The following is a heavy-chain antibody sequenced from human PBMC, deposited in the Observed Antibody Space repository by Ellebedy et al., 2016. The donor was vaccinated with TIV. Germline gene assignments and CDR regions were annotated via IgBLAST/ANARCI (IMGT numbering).Heavy chain of an antibody. CDR1: GFIFSSYS. J-gene: IGHJ5*02. V-gene: IGHV3-48*04. CDR3: VRDRGTAVAGTHWFDP. D-gene: IGHD6-19*01. Sequence: PGGSLRLSCAASGFIFSSYSMNWVRQAPGKGLEWVSYISGSTTSIYYTDSVKGRFTISRDNAKDSLYLQMNSLRVEDSGVYYCVRDRGTAVAGTHWFDPWGQGTLVTVSS. CDR2: ISGSTTSI.